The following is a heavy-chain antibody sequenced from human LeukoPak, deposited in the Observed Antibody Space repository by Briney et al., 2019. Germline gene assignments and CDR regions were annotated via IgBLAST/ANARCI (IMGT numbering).Heavy chain of an antibody. D-gene: IGHD3-22*01. J-gene: IGHJ3*02. Sequence: PGGSLRLSCAASGFTFSSYWMSWVRQAPGKGLEWVANIKQDGSEKYYVDSVKGRFTISRDNAKNSLYLQMNSLRAEDTAVYYCARDYYYDSSGYWDAFDIWGQGTMVTVSS. CDR2: IKQDGSEK. CDR3: ARDYYYDSSGYWDAFDI. V-gene: IGHV3-7*01. CDR1: GFTFSSYW.